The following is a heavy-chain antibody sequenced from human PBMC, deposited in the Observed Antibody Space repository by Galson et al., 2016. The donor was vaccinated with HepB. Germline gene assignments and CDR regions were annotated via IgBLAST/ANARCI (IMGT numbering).Heavy chain of an antibody. J-gene: IGHJ3*02. CDR3: ARSNGRKFNRRAFDR. Sequence: SETLSLTCGASGGSISSSTNAWAWIRQPPGKGLEWIATIYDIGSPYYNPSLKSRVTISVDTSKRQCSLKLTSVIAADTAMYFCARSNGRKFNRRAFDRWGHGTMVTGSS. V-gene: IGHV4-39*01. CDR2: IYDIGSP. D-gene: IGHD2-8*01. CDR1: GGSISSSTNA.